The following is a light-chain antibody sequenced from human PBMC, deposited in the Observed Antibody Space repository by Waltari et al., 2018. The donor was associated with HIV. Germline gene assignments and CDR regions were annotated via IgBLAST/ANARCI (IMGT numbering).Light chain of an antibody. CDR1: ISNLGGNF. CDR2: RND. Sequence: QSVVTQPPSASGTPGQNISISCSGDISNLGGNFVYWYQQRPGTAPRLLLYRNDPRPSGGPDRFSGSKSATSASLAISGLRSEDEADYHCSTWDNSLSHWVFGGGTKVTVL. J-gene: IGLJ3*02. V-gene: IGLV1-47*01. CDR3: STWDNSLSHWV.